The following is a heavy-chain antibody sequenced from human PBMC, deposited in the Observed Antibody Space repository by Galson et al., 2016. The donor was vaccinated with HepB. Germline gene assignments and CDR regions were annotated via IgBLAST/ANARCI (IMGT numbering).Heavy chain of an antibody. V-gene: IGHV3-21*06. CDR3: ARDLHSGASTFDY. CDR2: ISRSSGVL. Sequence: APGKGLEWVSYISRSSGVLYYADSVKGRFTISRDDAKNSLYLQMNSLRDEDTAVYYCARDLHSGASTFDYWGQGTLVTVSS. J-gene: IGHJ4*02. D-gene: IGHD1-26*01.